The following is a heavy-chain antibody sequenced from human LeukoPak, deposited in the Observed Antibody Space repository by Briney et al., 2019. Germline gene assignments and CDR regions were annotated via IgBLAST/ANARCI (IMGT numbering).Heavy chain of an antibody. CDR3: AKDIPRRSIYYVFDS. CDR2: ISWNSGTV. V-gene: IGHV3-9*01. CDR1: GFTFDGYA. Sequence: GGSLRLSCAASGFTFDGYALHWVRQVRGKGLEWVSGISWNSGTVDYADSVKGRFTISRDNAKNSLYLQMNSLRAEDTALYYCAKDIPRRSIYYVFDSWGQGALVTVSS. J-gene: IGHJ4*02. D-gene: IGHD4-11*01.